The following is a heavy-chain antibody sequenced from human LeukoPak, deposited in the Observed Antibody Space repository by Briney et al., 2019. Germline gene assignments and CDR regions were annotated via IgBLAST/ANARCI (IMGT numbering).Heavy chain of an antibody. CDR3: ARGAVEIQLWFDAFDI. CDR1: GGSISSYY. V-gene: IGHV4-39*07. CDR2: IYYSGST. Sequence: PSETLSLTCTVSGGSISSYYWNWIRQPPGKGLEWIGSIYYSGSTYYNPSLKSRVTISVDTSKNQFSLKLSSVTAADTAVYYCARGAVEIQLWFDAFDIWGQGTMVTVSS. D-gene: IGHD5-18*01. J-gene: IGHJ3*02.